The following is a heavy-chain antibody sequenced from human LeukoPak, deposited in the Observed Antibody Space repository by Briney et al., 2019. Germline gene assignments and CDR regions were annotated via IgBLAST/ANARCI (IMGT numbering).Heavy chain of an antibody. CDR3: ARGGYSYDDFDY. CDR2: IYYSGST. D-gene: IGHD5-18*01. Sequence: SETLSLTCTVSGGSISSHYWSWIRQPPGKGLEWIGYIYYSGSTNYNPSFKSRVTISVDTSKNQFSLKLSSVTAADTAVYYCARGGYSYDDFDYWGQGTLVTVSS. J-gene: IGHJ4*02. CDR1: GGSISSHY. V-gene: IGHV4-59*08.